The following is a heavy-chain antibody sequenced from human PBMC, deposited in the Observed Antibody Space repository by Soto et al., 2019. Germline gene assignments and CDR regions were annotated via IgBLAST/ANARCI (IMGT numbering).Heavy chain of an antibody. J-gene: IGHJ4*01. Sequence: PSETLSLTCTVSGGSISSSGYYWAWLRQPPGRGLEWIGSIYYNGDTYFYPSLKSRVTISVDTSKNQFSLKLTSVTAADTALYFCARGGKYYQQETYFFDYWGQGSLVTVS. V-gene: IGHV4-39*01. CDR1: GGSISSSGYY. CDR2: IYYNGDT. CDR3: ARGGKYYQQETYFFDY. D-gene: IGHD3-16*01.